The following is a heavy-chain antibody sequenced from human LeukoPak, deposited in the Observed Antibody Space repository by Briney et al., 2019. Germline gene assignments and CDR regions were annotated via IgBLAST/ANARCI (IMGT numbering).Heavy chain of an antibody. J-gene: IGHJ5*02. CDR1: GFTFSSFE. D-gene: IGHD2-21*01. V-gene: IGHV3-48*03. CDR3: ARDAIVDGRFDP. CDR2: ISSGGATT. Sequence: GGSLRLSCAASGFTFSSFEINWVRQAPGKGLEWLSYISSGGATTYYADSVKGRFAISRDNAKNSLYLQMNSLRAEDTAVYCCARDAIVDGRFDPWGQGTLVTVSS.